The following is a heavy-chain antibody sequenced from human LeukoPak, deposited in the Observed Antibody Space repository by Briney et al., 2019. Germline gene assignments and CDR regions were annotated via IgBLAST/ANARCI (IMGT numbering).Heavy chain of an antibody. D-gene: IGHD6-25*01. CDR2: INHSGST. J-gene: IGHJ4*02. Sequence: SETLSLTCAVYGGSFSGYYWTWIRQPPGQGLEWIGEINHSGSTNYNPSLKSRVTILVDTSKNQFSLKLSSVTVADTAIYYCARARGAEAIDYWGQGTLVTVSS. CDR3: ARARGAEAIDY. CDR1: GGSFSGYY. V-gene: IGHV4-34*01.